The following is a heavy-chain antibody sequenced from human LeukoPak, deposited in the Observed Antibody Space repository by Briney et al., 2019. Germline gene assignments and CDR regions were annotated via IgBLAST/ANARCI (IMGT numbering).Heavy chain of an antibody. V-gene: IGHV3-21*01. Sequence: GGSLRLSCAASGFTFSSYSMNWVRQAPGKGLEWVSSISSTISYIYYADSVKGRFTISRDNAKNSLYLQMNSLRAEDTAVYYCASYSSGWADAFDIWGQGTMVTVSS. J-gene: IGHJ3*02. CDR1: GFTFSSYS. D-gene: IGHD6-19*01. CDR2: ISSTISYI. CDR3: ASYSSGWADAFDI.